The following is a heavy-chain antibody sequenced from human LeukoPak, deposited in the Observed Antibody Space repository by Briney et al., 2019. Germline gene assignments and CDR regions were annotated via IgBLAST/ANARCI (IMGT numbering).Heavy chain of an antibody. D-gene: IGHD5-24*01. V-gene: IGHV4-34*01. CDR2: INHSGST. CDR1: GGSFSGYY. CDR3: ARGLHNGYNYPFDY. J-gene: IGHJ4*02. Sequence: SETLSLTCAVYGGSFSGYYWSWIRQPPGKGLEWIGEINHSGSTNYNPSLKSRVTISVDTSKNQFSLKLSTVTAADTAVYYCARGLHNGYNYPFDYWGQGTLVTVSS.